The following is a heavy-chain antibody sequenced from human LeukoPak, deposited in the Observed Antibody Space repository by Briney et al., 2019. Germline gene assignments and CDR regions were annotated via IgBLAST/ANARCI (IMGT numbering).Heavy chain of an antibody. CDR3: ARSLSALHSSGYYSDFDY. Sequence: GESLKISCKGSGYSFTSYWIGWVRQMPGKGLEWMGIIYPGDSDTRYSPSFQGQVTISADKSISTAYLQWSSLKASDTAMYYCARSLSALHSSGYYSDFDYWGQGTLVTVSS. CDR1: GYSFTSYW. CDR2: IYPGDSDT. J-gene: IGHJ4*02. V-gene: IGHV5-51*01. D-gene: IGHD3-22*01.